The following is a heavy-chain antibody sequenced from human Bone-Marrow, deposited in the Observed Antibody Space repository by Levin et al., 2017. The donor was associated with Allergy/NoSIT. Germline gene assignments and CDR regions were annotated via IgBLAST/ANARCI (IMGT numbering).Heavy chain of an antibody. CDR1: GFTFNDYT. CDR3: AKDLSPRIAVTGNIEY. CDR2: ISWDASTT. Sequence: PGESLKISCAVSGFTFNDYTMHWVRQAPQRGLEWVSLISWDASTTYYADSVRGRFTISRDNSKNALYLQMNSLTTEDTALYYCAKDLSPRIAVTGNIEYWGQGTLVTVSS. D-gene: IGHD6-19*01. J-gene: IGHJ4*02. V-gene: IGHV3-43*01.